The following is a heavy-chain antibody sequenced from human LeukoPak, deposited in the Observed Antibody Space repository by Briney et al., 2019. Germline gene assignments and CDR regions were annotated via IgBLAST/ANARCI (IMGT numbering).Heavy chain of an antibody. CDR2: IKQDGSEK. J-gene: IGHJ4*02. Sequence: PGGSLRLSCAASGFTFSSYWMSWVRQAPGKGLDWVANIKQDGSEKYYVDSVKGRFTISRDNAKNSLYLQMNSLRAEDTAVYYCARGGIWSPYYFDYWGQGTLVTVSS. D-gene: IGHD2/OR15-2a*01. V-gene: IGHV3-7*01. CDR3: ARGGIWSPYYFDY. CDR1: GFTFSSYW.